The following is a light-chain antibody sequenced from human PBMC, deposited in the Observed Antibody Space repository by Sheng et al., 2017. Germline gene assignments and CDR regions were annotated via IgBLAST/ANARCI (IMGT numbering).Light chain of an antibody. V-gene: IGLV3-21*02. CDR1: NIGDKV. Sequence: SYVLTQPPSVSVAPGQTARITCGGNNIGDKVVHWYQQRPGQAPILLVYDDTDRPSGIPERFSWLQLWEHGHPDHQQGRKAGDEADYYCHVWDSSRDQVVFGGGTKLTVL. J-gene: IGLJ2*01. CDR3: HVWDSSRDQVV. CDR2: DDT.